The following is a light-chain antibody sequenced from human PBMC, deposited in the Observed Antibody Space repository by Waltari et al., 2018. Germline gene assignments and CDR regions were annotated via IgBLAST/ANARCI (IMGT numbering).Light chain of an antibody. J-gene: IGLJ1*01. CDR2: GNS. CDR3: QSYDSSLSVSYV. CDR1: RSNLGPGSA. V-gene: IGLV1-40*01. Sequence: QSALTQPPSVSAAPRQRVTISCTASRSNLGPGSAAHWHQQLPGPAPKLLIYGNSNRPSGVPDRFSGSKSGTSASLAITGLQAEDEADYYCQSYDSSLSVSYVFGTGTKVTVL.